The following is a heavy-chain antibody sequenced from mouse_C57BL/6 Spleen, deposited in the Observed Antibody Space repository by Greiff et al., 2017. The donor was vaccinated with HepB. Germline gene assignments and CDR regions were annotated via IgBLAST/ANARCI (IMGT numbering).Heavy chain of an antibody. Sequence: QVQLQQPGAELVMPGASVKLSCKASGYTFTSYWMHWVKQRPGQGLEWIGEIDPSDSYTNYNQKFKGKSTLTVDKSSSTAYMQLSSLTSEDSAVYYCARHYYGSSAHAMDYWGQGTSVTVSS. J-gene: IGHJ4*01. D-gene: IGHD1-1*01. CDR3: ARHYYGSSAHAMDY. CDR1: GYTFTSYW. V-gene: IGHV1-69*01. CDR2: IDPSDSYT.